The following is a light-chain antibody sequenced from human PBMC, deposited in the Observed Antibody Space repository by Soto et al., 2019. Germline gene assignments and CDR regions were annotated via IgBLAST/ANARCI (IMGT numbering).Light chain of an antibody. V-gene: IGKV1-5*01. Sequence: DIQITQSPSTLSASVGDTVTVTCRASQSVSGWLAWYQQKPGKAPKLLIYAASSLQSGVPSRFSGSGSGTDFTLTISSLQPDDFETDYCQHYNSYSEAFGPGTKVDIK. CDR3: QHYNSYSEA. CDR2: AAS. J-gene: IGKJ1*01. CDR1: QSVSGW.